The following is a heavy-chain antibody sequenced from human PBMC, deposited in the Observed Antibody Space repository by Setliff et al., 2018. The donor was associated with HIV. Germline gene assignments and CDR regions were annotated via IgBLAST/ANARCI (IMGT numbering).Heavy chain of an antibody. D-gene: IGHD6-13*01. CDR2: INPDSRGT. J-gene: IGHJ4*02. V-gene: IGHV1-2*06. CDR3: ARGVKGIATTGKYYFDY. Sequence: ASVKVSCKPSGYAFTDYSIHWVRQAPGQGLEWVGRINPDSRGTNYAQTFQGRVTMTRDTSVSTAYMELSRLKSDDTAVFYCARGVKGIATTGKYYFDYWGQGTLVTVSS. CDR1: GYAFTDYS.